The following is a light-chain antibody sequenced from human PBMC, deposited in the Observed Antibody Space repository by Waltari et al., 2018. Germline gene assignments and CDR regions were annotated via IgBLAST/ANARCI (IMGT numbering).Light chain of an antibody. Sequence: EIVLTQSPATLSLSTGERATLSCRASQSISSFLAWYQQKPGQSPRLLIDDASNRATGIPARFGGSGSETDFTLTISSLEPEDFAVYYCQHRSNWPPEFTFGPGTKVYIK. CDR1: QSISSF. CDR2: DAS. V-gene: IGKV3-11*01. CDR3: QHRSNWPPEFT. J-gene: IGKJ3*01.